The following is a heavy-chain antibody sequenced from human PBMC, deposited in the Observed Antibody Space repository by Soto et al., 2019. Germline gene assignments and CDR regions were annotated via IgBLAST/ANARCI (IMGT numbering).Heavy chain of an antibody. CDR2: ISGGGDAT. CDR3: ARKILGSTSRPNYWYFDL. V-gene: IGHV3-23*01. D-gene: IGHD2-2*01. J-gene: IGHJ2*01. Sequence: EVQLLESGGGLVQPGGSLRLSCAGSGFTFINYAMNWVRQAPGKGLVWVSSISGGGDATFFADSVRGRFTISRDNSKNTVTLQMNSLGVADTAVYYCARKILGSTSRPNYWYFDLWGRGTLVTVSS. CDR1: GFTFINYA.